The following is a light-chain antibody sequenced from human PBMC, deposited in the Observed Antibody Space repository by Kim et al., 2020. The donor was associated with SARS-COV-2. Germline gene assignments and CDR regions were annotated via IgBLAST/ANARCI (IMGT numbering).Light chain of an antibody. V-gene: IGLV3-1*01. Sequence: VSPGQTASITCSGDKLGDKYACWYQQKPGHSPVLVIYQDSKRPSGIPERFSGSNSGNTATLTISGTQAMDEADYYCQAWDSSTYVFGTGTKVTVL. CDR1: KLGDKY. CDR3: QAWDSSTYV. CDR2: QDS. J-gene: IGLJ1*01.